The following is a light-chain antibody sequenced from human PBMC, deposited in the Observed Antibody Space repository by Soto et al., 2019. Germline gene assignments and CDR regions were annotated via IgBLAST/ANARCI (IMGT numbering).Light chain of an antibody. CDR1: TSNIGNNY. CDR2: DNN. CDR3: ESGDSGLSAV. J-gene: IGLJ2*01. V-gene: IGLV1-51*01. Sequence: QSVLTQPPSVSAAPGQRVTISCSGNTSNIGNNYVSWYQQLPGTAPKLLIYDNNKRPSGIPDRFSGSKSGTSATLGITGLKTGDEADYYCESGDSGLSAVFGGGTKLTVL.